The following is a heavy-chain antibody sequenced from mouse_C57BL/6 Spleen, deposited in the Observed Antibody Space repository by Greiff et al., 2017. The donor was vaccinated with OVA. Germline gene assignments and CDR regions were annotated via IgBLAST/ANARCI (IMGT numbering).Heavy chain of an antibody. Sequence: EVKLVESGGGLVKPGGSLKLSCAASGFTFSDYGMHWVRQAPEKGLEWVAYISSGSSTIDYADTVKGRFTISRDNAKNTLFLQMTSLRSEDTAMYYCASVYYGSSYSDYWGQGTTLTVSS. CDR2: ISSGSSTI. V-gene: IGHV5-17*01. D-gene: IGHD1-1*01. CDR3: ASVYYGSSYSDY. J-gene: IGHJ2*01. CDR1: GFTFSDYG.